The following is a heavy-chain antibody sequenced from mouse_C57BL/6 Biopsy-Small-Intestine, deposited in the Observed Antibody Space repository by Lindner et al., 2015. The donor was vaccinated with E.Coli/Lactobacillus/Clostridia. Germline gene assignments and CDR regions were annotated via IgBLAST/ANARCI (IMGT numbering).Heavy chain of an antibody. Sequence: VQLQESGPVLVAPSQSLSITCTVSGFSLTNYGVHWVRQPPGKGLEWLGIIWAGGSTNYNSALMSRLSISKDNSKSQVFLKMNSLQTDDTAMYYCAKTYYGDYLYYYAMDYWGQGTSVTVSS. CDR2: IWAGGST. J-gene: IGHJ4*01. D-gene: IGHD2-13*01. CDR3: AKTYYGDYLYYYAMDY. V-gene: IGHV2-9*01. CDR1: GFSLTNYG.